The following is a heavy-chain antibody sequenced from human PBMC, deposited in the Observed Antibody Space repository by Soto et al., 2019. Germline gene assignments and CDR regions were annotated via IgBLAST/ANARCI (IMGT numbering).Heavy chain of an antibody. CDR3: AKDRQDYGGAFDI. CDR2: VSWNSGSI. V-gene: IGHV3-9*01. Sequence: PDGSLRLSWSASGFTFDDYAMHWVLHAPVKFLECFAGVSWNSGSIGYADSVKGRFTISRDNAKNSLYLQMNSLRAEDTAVYYFAKDRQDYGGAFDIWGQGTMVTVSS. J-gene: IGHJ3*02. CDR1: GFTFDDYA. D-gene: IGHD3-10*01.